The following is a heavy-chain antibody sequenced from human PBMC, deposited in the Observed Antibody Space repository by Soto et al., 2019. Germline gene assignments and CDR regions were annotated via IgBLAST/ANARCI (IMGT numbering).Heavy chain of an antibody. J-gene: IGHJ5*02. Sequence: SPTLSLTCAISGDSVSSNSAAWNWIRQSPSRGLEWLGRTYYRSKWYNDYAVSVKSRITINPDTSKNQFSLQLNSVTPEDTAVYYCARDSGYCSSTSCLPPNWFDPWGQGTLVTVSS. CDR1: GDSVSSNSAA. D-gene: IGHD2-2*01. V-gene: IGHV6-1*01. CDR2: TYYRSKWYN. CDR3: ARDSGYCSSTSCLPPNWFDP.